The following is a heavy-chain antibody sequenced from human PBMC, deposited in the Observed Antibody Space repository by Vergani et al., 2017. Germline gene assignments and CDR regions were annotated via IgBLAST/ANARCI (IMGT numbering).Heavy chain of an antibody. D-gene: IGHD1-26*01. CDR3: AREISGSYWGAFDI. V-gene: IGHV4-34*01. J-gene: IGHJ3*02. Sequence: QVQLQQWGAGLLKPSETLSLTCAVYGGSFSGYYWSWIRQPPGKGLEWIGEINHSGSTNYNPSLKSRVTISVDTSKNQFSLKLSSVTAADTAVYYCAREISGSYWGAFDIWGQGTMVTVSS. CDR2: INHSGST. CDR1: GGSFSGYY.